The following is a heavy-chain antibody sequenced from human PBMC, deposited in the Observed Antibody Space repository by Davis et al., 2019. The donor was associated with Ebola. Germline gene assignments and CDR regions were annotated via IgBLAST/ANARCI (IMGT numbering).Heavy chain of an antibody. Sequence: PGGSLRLSCAASGFTFSDYYMSWIRQAPGKGLEWVSYISSSSSYTNYADSVKGRFTISRDNAKNSLYLQMNSLRAEDTAVYYCARHLGVLRFLEWKDAFDIWGQGTMVTVSS. J-gene: IGHJ3*02. CDR2: ISSSSSYT. D-gene: IGHD3-3*01. CDR3: ARHLGVLRFLEWKDAFDI. V-gene: IGHV3-11*06. CDR1: GFTFSDYY.